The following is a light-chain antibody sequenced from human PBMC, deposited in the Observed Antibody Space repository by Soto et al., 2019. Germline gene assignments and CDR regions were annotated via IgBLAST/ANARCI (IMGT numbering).Light chain of an antibody. J-gene: IGKJ1*01. CDR3: QRYNSYSEA. CDR2: KAS. CDR1: QTISSW. V-gene: IGKV1-5*03. Sequence: DIQMTHAPSTLSGSLGDRFTITSLAGQTISSWLAWYQQKPGKAPKLLIYKASTLKSGVPSRFSGSGSGTEFTLTISSMQPDDFANYYCQRYNSYSEAFGQGTKVDIK.